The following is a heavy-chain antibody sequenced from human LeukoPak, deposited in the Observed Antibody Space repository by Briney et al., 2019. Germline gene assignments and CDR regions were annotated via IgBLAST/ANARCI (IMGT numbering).Heavy chain of an antibody. Sequence: SETLSLTCTVSGGSISSYYWSWIRQPPGKGLEWIGYIYYSGSTNYNPSLKSRVTISVDTSKNQFSLKLSSVTAADTAVYYCASDGDYDLSYFQHWGQGTLVTVST. CDR3: ASDGDYDLSYFQH. CDR2: IYYSGST. CDR1: GGSISSYY. J-gene: IGHJ1*01. V-gene: IGHV4-59*08. D-gene: IGHD4-17*01.